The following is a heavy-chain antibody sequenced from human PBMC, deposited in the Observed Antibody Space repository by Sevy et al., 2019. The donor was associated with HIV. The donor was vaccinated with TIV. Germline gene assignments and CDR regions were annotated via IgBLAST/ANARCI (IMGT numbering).Heavy chain of an antibody. V-gene: IGHV3-30*18. Sequence: GGSLRLSCAASGFTFSSYGMHWVRQAPGKGLDWLAVISYDGSNKYYGDSVKGRFTISRDNSKNTLYLQMNSLIAEDTAVYYCAEGPDYYCSGHFHLDYWGQGTLVTVSS. J-gene: IGHJ4*02. D-gene: IGHD1-26*01. CDR2: ISYDGSNK. CDR3: AEGPDYYCSGHFHLDY. CDR1: GFTFSSYG.